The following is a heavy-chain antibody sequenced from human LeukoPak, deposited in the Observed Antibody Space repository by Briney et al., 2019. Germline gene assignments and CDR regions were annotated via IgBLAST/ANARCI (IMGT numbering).Heavy chain of an antibody. J-gene: IGHJ6*03. CDR3: ARSTKNRAAPYYYYYYMDV. V-gene: IGHV4-59*01. Sequence: SETLSLTCSVSGGSISSYYWSWIRQPPGKGLERIGFISYSGSTNYNPPLKSRVTISVDTSKNQFSLRLSSVTAADTAVYYCARSTKNRAAPYYYYYYMDVWGKGTTVTIFS. CDR2: ISYSGST. D-gene: IGHD2-8*01. CDR1: GGSISSYY.